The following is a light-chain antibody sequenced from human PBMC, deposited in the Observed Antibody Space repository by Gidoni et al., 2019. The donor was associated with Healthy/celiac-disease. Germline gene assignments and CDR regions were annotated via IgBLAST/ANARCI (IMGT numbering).Light chain of an antibody. Sequence: QSLLTQPPSASGPPGQRVTISCSGSSSNIGSNYVYWYQQLPGTAPKLLSYRNNQRPSGVPDRFSGSKSGTAASLAISGLRSEDEADYDCAAGNDRLSGWVFGGGTKLTVL. J-gene: IGLJ3*02. CDR1: SSNIGSNY. V-gene: IGLV1-47*01. CDR3: AAGNDRLSGWV. CDR2: RNN.